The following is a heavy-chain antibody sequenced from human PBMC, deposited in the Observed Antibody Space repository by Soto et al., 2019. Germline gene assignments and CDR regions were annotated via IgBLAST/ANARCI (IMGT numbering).Heavy chain of an antibody. CDR2: FDPEDGET. V-gene: IGHV1-24*01. D-gene: IGHD1-1*01. CDR3: ARDERGPKGIDY. Sequence: ASVKVSCKVSGYTLTELSMHWVRQAPGKGLEWMGGFDPEDGETIYAQKLQGRVTMTTDTSTSTAYMELRSLRSDDTAVYYCARDERGPKGIDYWGQGTLVTVSS. J-gene: IGHJ4*02. CDR1: GYTLTELS.